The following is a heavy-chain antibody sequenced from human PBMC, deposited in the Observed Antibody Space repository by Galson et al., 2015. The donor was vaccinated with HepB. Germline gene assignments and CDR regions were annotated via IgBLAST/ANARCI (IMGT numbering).Heavy chain of an antibody. Sequence: SLRLSCAASGFTFDDYAMHWVRQAPGKGLEWVSGISWNSGSIGYADSVKGRFTISRDNAKNSLYLQMNSLRAEDTALYYCAKGMRVVVAATPRYYYYYMDVWGKGTTVTVSS. CDR2: ISWNSGSI. CDR3: AKGMRVVVAATPRYYYYYMDV. CDR1: GFTFDDYA. D-gene: IGHD2-15*01. V-gene: IGHV3-9*01. J-gene: IGHJ6*03.